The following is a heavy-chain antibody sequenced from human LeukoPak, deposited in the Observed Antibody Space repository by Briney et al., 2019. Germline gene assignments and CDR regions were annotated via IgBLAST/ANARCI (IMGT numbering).Heavy chain of an antibody. CDR2: INHSGST. CDR1: GGSFSGYY. D-gene: IGHD2-8*01. V-gene: IGHV4-34*01. CDR3: ARGGSSCTNGVCYTVEGVFYPRYFDY. J-gene: IGHJ4*02. Sequence: SETLSLTCAVYGGSFSGYYWSWIRQPPGKGLEWIGEINHSGSTIYNPSLKSRVTISVDTSKNQFSLNLNSVTAADTTVYYCARGGSSCTNGVCYTVEGVFYPRYFDYWGQGTLVTVSS.